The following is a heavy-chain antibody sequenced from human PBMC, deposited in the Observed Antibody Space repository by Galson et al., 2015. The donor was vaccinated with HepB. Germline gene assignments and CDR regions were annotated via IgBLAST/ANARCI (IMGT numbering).Heavy chain of an antibody. Sequence: SVKVSCKASGYTFTSYAMHWVRQAPGQRLEWMGWINAGNGNTKYSQKFQGRVTITRDTSASTAYMELNSLRSEDTAVYYCAREGIITMVQGVIITDNWFDPWGQGTLVTVSP. D-gene: IGHD3-10*01. V-gene: IGHV1-3*01. J-gene: IGHJ5*02. CDR1: GYTFTSYA. CDR2: INAGNGNT. CDR3: AREGIITMVQGVIITDNWFDP.